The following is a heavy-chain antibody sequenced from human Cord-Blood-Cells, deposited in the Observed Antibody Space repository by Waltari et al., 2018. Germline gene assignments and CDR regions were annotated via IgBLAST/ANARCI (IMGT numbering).Heavy chain of an antibody. CDR2: IYYIGST. Sequence: QLQLQESGPGLVKPSETLSLTCPVSGGSISSSSYYWGWIRQPPGKGLDRIGSIYYIGSTYYNPSLKSRVTISVDTSKNQFSLKLSSVTAADTAVYYCARSDQYGSGSYCYFDYWGQGTLVTVSS. CDR1: GGSISSSSYY. D-gene: IGHD3-10*01. CDR3: ARSDQYGSGSYCYFDY. V-gene: IGHV4-39*01. J-gene: IGHJ4*02.